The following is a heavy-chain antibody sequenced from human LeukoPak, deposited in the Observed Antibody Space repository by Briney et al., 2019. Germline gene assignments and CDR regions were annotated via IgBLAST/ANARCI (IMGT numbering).Heavy chain of an antibody. CDR1: GGTFSSYA. D-gene: IGHD2-2*01. J-gene: IGHJ6*04. Sequence: GSSVKVSCKASGGTFSSYAISWVRQAPGQGLEWMGGIIPIFGTANYAQKFQGRVTITADKSTSTAYMELSSLRSEDTAVYYCARDLRCSSTSCYAPPSRDGGMDVWGKGTTVTVSS. CDR2: IIPIFGTA. V-gene: IGHV1-69*06. CDR3: ARDLRCSSTSCYAPPSRDGGMDV.